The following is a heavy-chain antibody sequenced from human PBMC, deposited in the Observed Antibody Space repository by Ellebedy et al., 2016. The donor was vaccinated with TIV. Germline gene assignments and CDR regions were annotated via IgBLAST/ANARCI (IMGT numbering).Heavy chain of an antibody. CDR2: INPNSGGT. CDR1: GYTFAGYY. V-gene: IGHV1-2*02. J-gene: IGHJ4*02. CDR3: ARVPHTTTWSGDDY. Sequence: ASVKVSCKASGYTFAGYYMHWVRQAPGQGLEWMGWINPNSGGTNYAQKFQGRVTITADKSTSTAYMDLSSLTSEDTAVYYCARVPHTTTWSGDDYWGQGTLVTVSS. D-gene: IGHD6-13*01.